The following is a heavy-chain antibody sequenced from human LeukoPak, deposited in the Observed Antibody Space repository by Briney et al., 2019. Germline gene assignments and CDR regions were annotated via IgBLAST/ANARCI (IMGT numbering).Heavy chain of an antibody. J-gene: IGHJ4*02. CDR1: GFTFSSYW. CDR2: IYTGDTT. V-gene: IGHV3-66*01. D-gene: IGHD6-19*01. CDR3: ARVGAVAAVDY. Sequence: PGGSLRLSCAASGFTFSSYWMSWVRQAPGKGLEWVSVIYTGDTTYYADSVKGRFTISRDNSKNTLYLQMDGLRVEDTAVYYCARVGAVAAVDYWGQGTLVTVSS.